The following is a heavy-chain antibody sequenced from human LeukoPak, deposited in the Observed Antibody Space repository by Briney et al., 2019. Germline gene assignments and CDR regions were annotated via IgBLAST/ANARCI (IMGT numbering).Heavy chain of an antibody. CDR1: GGSISSYY. CDR2: IYYSGST. Sequence: SETLSLTCTVSGGSISSYYWSWIRQPPGKGLEWIGYIYYSGSTNYNPSLKSRVTISVDTSKNQFSLKLSSVTAADTAVYYCARDAYYGSGSYYTSWFDPWGQGTLVTVSS. CDR3: ARDAYYGSGSYYTSWFDP. V-gene: IGHV4-59*01. J-gene: IGHJ5*02. D-gene: IGHD3-10*01.